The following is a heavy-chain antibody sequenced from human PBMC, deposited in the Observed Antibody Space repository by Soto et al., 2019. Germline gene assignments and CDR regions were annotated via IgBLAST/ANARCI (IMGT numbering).Heavy chain of an antibody. D-gene: IGHD6-19*01. CDR2: VSYDGRVK. Sequence: QVQLVESGGGVVQPGGSLRLSCAASGFTFNNYGMHWVRQAPGEGLEWVAVVSYDGRVKYYADSAKGRFTISRDNSKNTLYLQMNSLRDDDTAVYYCAKEISPKAVKWYFDLWGRGTLVTVSS. V-gene: IGHV3-30*18. CDR1: GFTFNNYG. CDR3: AKEISPKAVKWYFDL. J-gene: IGHJ2*01.